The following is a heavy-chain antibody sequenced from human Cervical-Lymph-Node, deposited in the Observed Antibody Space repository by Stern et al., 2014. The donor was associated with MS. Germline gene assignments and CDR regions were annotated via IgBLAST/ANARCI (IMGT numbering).Heavy chain of an antibody. CDR2: ITSNGGRT. J-gene: IGHJ4*02. V-gene: IGHV3-23*04. D-gene: IGHD2-21*02. Sequence: EVQLVQSGGGLVQPGGSLRLSCAASGFTFSNYAMNWARQAPGKGLEWVSIITSNGGRTEYADSVKGRFTISRDNSKNTLYLQMNSLRAEDTAMYYCAKGAPCGGDCTAFDYWGQGTLVTVSS. CDR3: AKGAPCGGDCTAFDY. CDR1: GFTFSNYA.